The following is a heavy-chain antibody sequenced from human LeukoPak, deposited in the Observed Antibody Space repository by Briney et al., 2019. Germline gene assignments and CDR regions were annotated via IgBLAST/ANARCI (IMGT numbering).Heavy chain of an antibody. V-gene: IGHV3-7*01. D-gene: IGHD4-17*01. CDR3: ARGDYPFLL. J-gene: IGHJ4*02. CDR2: IEDDGNKK. CDR1: GFTLSNFW. Sequence: GGSLRLSCATSGFTLSNFWMNWVRQAPGKGLEWVANIEDDGNKKNYVESVKGRFTISRDNVKNSIYLQMNSLRAEDTAVYYCARGDYPFLLWGQGTLVTVSS.